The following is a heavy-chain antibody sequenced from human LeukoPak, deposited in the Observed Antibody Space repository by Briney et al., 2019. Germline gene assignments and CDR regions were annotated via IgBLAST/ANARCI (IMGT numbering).Heavy chain of an antibody. CDR1: GGSISSGSYY. V-gene: IGHV4-61*02. D-gene: IGHD6-19*01. CDR2: IYTSGSI. Sequence: SETLSLTCTVSGGSISSGSYYWSWIRQPAGKGLEWIGRIYTSGSINYNPSLKSRVTISVDTSKNQFSLKLSSVTAADTAVYYCASEGAVANNYWGQGTLVTVSS. J-gene: IGHJ4*02. CDR3: ASEGAVANNY.